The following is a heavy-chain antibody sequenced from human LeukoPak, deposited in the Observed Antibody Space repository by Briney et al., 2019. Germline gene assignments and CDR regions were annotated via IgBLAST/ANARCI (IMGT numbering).Heavy chain of an antibody. CDR2: INPSGGST. V-gene: IGHV1-46*01. D-gene: IGHD1-26*01. CDR1: GYTFTSYY. Sequence: ASVKVSCKASGYTFTSYYMHWVRQAPGQGLEWMGIINPSGGSTSYAQKFQGRVTMTRDTSTSTVYMELSSLRSEDTAVYYCAREWDSGSYQNDAFDIWGQGTMVTVSS. J-gene: IGHJ3*02. CDR3: AREWDSGSYQNDAFDI.